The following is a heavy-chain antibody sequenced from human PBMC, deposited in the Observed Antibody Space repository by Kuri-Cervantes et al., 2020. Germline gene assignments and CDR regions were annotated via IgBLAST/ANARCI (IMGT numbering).Heavy chain of an antibody. Sequence: SETLSLTCAVSGGSISSSNWWSWVRQPPGKGLEWIGEIYHSGSTNYNPSLKSRVTISVDTSKNQFSLKLSSVTAADTAVYYCARERRITMVRGVHDWFDPWGQGTLVTVSS. CDR1: GGSISSSNW. V-gene: IGHV4-4*02. CDR3: ARERRITMVRGVHDWFDP. CDR2: IYHSGST. J-gene: IGHJ5*02. D-gene: IGHD3-10*01.